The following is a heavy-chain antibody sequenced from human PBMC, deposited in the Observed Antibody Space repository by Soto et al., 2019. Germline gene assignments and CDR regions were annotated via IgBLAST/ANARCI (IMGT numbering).Heavy chain of an antibody. Sequence: PSETLSLTCAVSGASISTSNWWSWVRQPPGKGLEWIGEIYHSGTTNYNPSLRSRVTISVDKSKNHFSLKLTSVTAADTAVYYCARGWNWFDPWGLGTLVTVSS. CDR3: ARGWNWFDP. D-gene: IGHD6-13*01. CDR1: GASISTSNW. J-gene: IGHJ5*02. CDR2: IYHSGTT. V-gene: IGHV4-4*02.